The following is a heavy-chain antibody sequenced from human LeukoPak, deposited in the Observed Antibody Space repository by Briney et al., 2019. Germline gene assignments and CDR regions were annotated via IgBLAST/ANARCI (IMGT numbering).Heavy chain of an antibody. V-gene: IGHV4-4*07. CDR3: ARDKYYYDSSGYYMDV. J-gene: IGHJ6*03. CDR1: GGSISSYY. Sequence: SETLSLTCTVSGGSISSYYWSWIRQPAGKGLEWIGRIYTSGSTNYNPSLKSRVTISVDTSKNQFSLKLSSVTAADTAVYYCARDKYYYDSSGYYMDVWGKGTTVTISS. CDR2: IYTSGST. D-gene: IGHD3-22*01.